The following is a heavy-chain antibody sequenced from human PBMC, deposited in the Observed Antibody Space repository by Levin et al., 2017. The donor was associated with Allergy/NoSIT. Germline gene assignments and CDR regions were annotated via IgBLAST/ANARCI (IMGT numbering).Heavy chain of an antibody. CDR2: ITGGGFNT. CDR1: GFSLSEYA. J-gene: IGHJ3*01. Sequence: QPGGSLRLSCAVSGFSLSEYAMAWVRQAPGKGLEWVSEITGGGFNTYYGDSVKGRFTVSKDDSKDTLYLDLSSLRVEDTAVYFCAKKQGGTSGFSFDVWGQGTMVTVSS. CDR3: AKKQGGTSGFSFDV. D-gene: IGHD1-1*01. V-gene: IGHV3-23*01.